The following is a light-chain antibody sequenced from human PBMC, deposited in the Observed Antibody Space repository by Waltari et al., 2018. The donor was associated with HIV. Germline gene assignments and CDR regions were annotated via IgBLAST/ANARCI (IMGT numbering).Light chain of an antibody. CDR2: DLN. V-gene: IGLV2-11*01. J-gene: IGLJ1*01. CDR1: SNDVGAYNY. Sequence: QPPLTQSRPVSGSPGQSITISCTGTSNDVGAYNYVSWYQQHPGRAPKLLIFDLNRRPSGVPDCFSGSKSGNTASLTISGLQAEDEADYYCCSSAGRYTFVFGTGTKVTVL. CDR3: CSSAGRYTFV.